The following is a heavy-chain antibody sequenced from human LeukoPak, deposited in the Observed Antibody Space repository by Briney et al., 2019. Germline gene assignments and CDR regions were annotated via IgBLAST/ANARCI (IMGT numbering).Heavy chain of an antibody. V-gene: IGHV3-64*01. CDR1: GFTFSSYA. CDR2: ISSNGGST. J-gene: IGHJ4*02. Sequence: GGSLRLSCAASGFTFSSYAMHWVRQAPGKGLEYVSAISSNGGSTDYANSVKGRFTISRDNSKNTLYLQMGSLRAEDMAVYYCARETDWGQGTLVTVSS. CDR3: ARETD.